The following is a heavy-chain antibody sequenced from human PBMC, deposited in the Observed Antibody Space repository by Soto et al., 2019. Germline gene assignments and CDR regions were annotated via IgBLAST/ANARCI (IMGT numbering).Heavy chain of an antibody. CDR2: IIPIFGTA. J-gene: IGHJ5*02. Sequence: ASVKVSCKASGGTFSSYAISWVRQAPGQGLEWMGGIIPIFGTANYAQKFQGRVTITADESTSTAYMELSSLRSEDTAVYYCARASGYCSSTSCYRWGWFDPWRQRTLVTVPS. V-gene: IGHV1-69*13. CDR3: ARASGYCSSTSCYRWGWFDP. CDR1: GGTFSSYA. D-gene: IGHD2-2*02.